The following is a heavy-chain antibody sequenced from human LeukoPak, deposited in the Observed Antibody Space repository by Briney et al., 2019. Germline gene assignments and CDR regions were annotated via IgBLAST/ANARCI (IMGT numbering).Heavy chain of an antibody. Sequence: PSETLSLTCAVYSGSFSGYYWSWIRQPPGKGLEWIGEINHSGSTNYNPSLKSRVTISVDTSRNQFSLKLSSVTAADTAVYYCARLTTMVRGVIRSRSWFDPWGQGTLVTVSS. J-gene: IGHJ5*02. CDR3: ARLTTMVRGVIRSRSWFDP. V-gene: IGHV4-34*01. CDR2: INHSGST. CDR1: SGSFSGYY. D-gene: IGHD3-10*01.